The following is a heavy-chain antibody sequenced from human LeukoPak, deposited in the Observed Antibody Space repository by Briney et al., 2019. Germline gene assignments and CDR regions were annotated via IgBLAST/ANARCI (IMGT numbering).Heavy chain of an antibody. D-gene: IGHD3-3*01. J-gene: IGHJ3*02. CDR2: IDARSGIT. V-gene: IGHV3-48*01. Sequence: GGSLRLSCAASGFNFQNYGMSWVRQSPGKGPEWVSYIDARSGITYYADSVQGRFTISRDDARESVFLQMDGLRVDDTAVYYCARTYDFGRGPPGDAFDNWGPGTWVIVSA. CDR1: GFNFQNYG. CDR3: ARTYDFGRGPPGDAFDN.